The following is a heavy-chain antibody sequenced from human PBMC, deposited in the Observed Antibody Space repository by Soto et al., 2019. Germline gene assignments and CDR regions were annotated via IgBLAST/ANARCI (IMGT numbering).Heavy chain of an antibody. Sequence: GGSLNLSCAASGFTFRTYSMHWVRQAPGKGLEWVSSISSIGTHIYYADSMRGRFTISGDNTKNTLYLQMNSLRAEDTAVYYCARVHSTGWYDWGLDMWGQGKMVTVSS. V-gene: IGHV3-21*01. CDR1: GFTFRTYS. D-gene: IGHD6-19*01. J-gene: IGHJ3*02. CDR3: ARVHSTGWYDWGLDM. CDR2: ISSIGTHI.